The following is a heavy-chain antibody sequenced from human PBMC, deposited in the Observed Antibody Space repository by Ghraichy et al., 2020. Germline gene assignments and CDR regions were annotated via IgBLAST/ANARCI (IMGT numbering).Heavy chain of an antibody. D-gene: IGHD4-17*01. CDR1: GGFISSSTYH. CDR2: LYYNGHT. V-gene: IGHV4-39*01. J-gene: IGHJ4*02. CDR3: ARLAVTTYGTDYFDD. Sequence: SETLSLTCTVSGGFISSSTYHWAWIRQPPGKGLEWIVTLYYNGHTYYNPSLNSRITISVDTSKNQVSLRLSSVTAADTAVYYCARLAVTTYGTDYFDDWGQGALVTVSS.